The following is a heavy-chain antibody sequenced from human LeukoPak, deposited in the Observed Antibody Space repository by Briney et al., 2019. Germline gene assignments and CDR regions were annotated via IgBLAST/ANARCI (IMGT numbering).Heavy chain of an antibody. CDR3: ARGSGYSGYAQNDY. CDR2: INHSGST. J-gene: IGHJ4*02. D-gene: IGHD5-12*01. V-gene: IGHV4-34*01. Sequence: SETLSLTCAVYGGSFSGYYWSWIRQPSGKGLEWIGEINHSGSTNYNPSLKSRVTISVDTSKNQFSLKLSSVTAADTAVYYCARGSGYSGYAQNDYWGQGTLVTVSS. CDR1: GGSFSGYY.